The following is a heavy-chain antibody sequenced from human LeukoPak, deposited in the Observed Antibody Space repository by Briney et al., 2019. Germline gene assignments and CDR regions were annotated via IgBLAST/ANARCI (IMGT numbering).Heavy chain of an antibody. CDR1: GYTFTGYY. D-gene: IGHD3-22*01. V-gene: IGHV1-8*02. CDR3: VRVGVDFRSEDSSGYSRFDP. Sequence: ASVKVSCKASGYTFTGYYMHWVRQAPGQGLEWMGWMNPNSGNTGYAQKFQGRVTMTRNTSISTAYMELSSLRSEDTAVYYCVRVGVDFRSEDSSGYSRFDPWGQGTLVTVSS. J-gene: IGHJ5*02. CDR2: MNPNSGNT.